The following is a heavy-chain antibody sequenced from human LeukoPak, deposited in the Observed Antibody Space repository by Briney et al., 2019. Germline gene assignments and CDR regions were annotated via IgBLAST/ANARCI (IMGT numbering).Heavy chain of an antibody. Sequence: ASVKVSCKASGYTFTGYYMHWVRQAPGQGLEWMGWINPNSGGTNYAQKFQGRVTMTRDTSISTAYMELSRLRSDDTAVYYCARVEYYYDSSGYQYYFDYWGQGTLVTVSS. CDR2: INPNSGGT. V-gene: IGHV1-2*02. J-gene: IGHJ4*02. D-gene: IGHD3-22*01. CDR1: GYTFTGYY. CDR3: ARVEYYYDSSGYQYYFDY.